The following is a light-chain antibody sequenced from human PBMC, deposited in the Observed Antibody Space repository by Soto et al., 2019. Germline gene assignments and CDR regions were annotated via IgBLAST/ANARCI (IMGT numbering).Light chain of an antibody. Sequence: QSALTQPASVSGSPGQSIAISCTGTSSDIGSYNYVSWYQQHPGKAPKLIIHEVSNRPSGISDHFSGSKSGNTASLTISGLQADDEAYYYCSSHTTYSTRIFGTGTKLTVL. V-gene: IGLV2-14*01. CDR2: EVS. CDR3: SSHTTYSTRI. J-gene: IGLJ1*01. CDR1: SSDIGSYNY.